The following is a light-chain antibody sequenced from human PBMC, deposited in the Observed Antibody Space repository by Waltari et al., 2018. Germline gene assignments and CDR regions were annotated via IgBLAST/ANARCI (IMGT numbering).Light chain of an antibody. Sequence: QSALTQPRSVSGSPGQSVTISCTGTSSDVGGYNYVSWYQQHPGKAPKFMIYDVNKRPSGVPDRFSGSKACTTASLTISGLQAEDEADYYCCSYAGSYTFVFGGGTKLTVL. CDR1: SSDVGGYNY. J-gene: IGLJ2*01. CDR2: DVN. CDR3: CSYAGSYTFV. V-gene: IGLV2-11*01.